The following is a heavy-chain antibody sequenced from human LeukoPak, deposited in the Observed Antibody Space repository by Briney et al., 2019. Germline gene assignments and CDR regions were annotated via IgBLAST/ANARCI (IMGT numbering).Heavy chain of an antibody. V-gene: IGHV3-9*01. CDR2: INWNNGGI. J-gene: IGHJ4*02. CDR3: AKDYISRGSGTNFLDH. D-gene: IGHD3-10*01. Sequence: GGSLRLSCAASGFNFDDYAMHWVRQAPGKGLEWVSGINWNNGGIAYADSVKGRFTISRDNAKNSLYLQVNSLRAEDTALYYCAKDYISRGSGTNFLDHWGQGTLVTVSS. CDR1: GFNFDDYA.